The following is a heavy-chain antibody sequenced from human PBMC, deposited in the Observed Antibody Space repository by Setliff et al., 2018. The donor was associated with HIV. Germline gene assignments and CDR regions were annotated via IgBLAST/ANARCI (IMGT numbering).Heavy chain of an antibody. CDR3: ARGRPFGKFVDYFDS. CDR1: GGSISSGGYY. CDR2: IFYNENT. Sequence: SETLSLTCTVSGGSISSGGYYWNWIRQHPGKGLEWIGYIFYNENTQYDPSLKSRVSMSVDTSKNQFSLDLRTVTAAGTAIYFCARGRPFGKFVDYFDSWGQGKLVTVSS. V-gene: IGHV4-31*03. D-gene: IGHD2-21*01. J-gene: IGHJ4*02.